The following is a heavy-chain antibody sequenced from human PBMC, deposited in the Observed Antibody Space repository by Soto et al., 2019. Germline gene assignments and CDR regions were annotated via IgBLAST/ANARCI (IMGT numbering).Heavy chain of an antibody. CDR3: ARDSGDRSGWHDAFDF. CDR1: GFTFSRYG. J-gene: IGHJ3*01. V-gene: IGHV3-33*01. D-gene: IGHD6-19*01. Sequence: QVQLVESGGGVVQTGKSLRLSCAASGFTFSRYGMHWVRQAPGKGLEWVAVIWSDGITKYYVDSVKGRFTISRDNSKDILHLQMNSLRPEDTAAYYCARDSGDRSGWHDAFDFWGQGTMVTVSS. CDR2: IWSDGITK.